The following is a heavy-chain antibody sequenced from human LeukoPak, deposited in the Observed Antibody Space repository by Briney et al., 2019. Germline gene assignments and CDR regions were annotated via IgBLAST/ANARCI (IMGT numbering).Heavy chain of an antibody. J-gene: IGHJ4*02. D-gene: IGHD5-12*01. CDR3: VRLKAAYTGYDIIDY. Sequence: GGSLRLSCAASGFTFSAYYMSWIRQAPGKGLEWVSYISTTGSTMKYADSVKGRFTISRDNAKNSLFLHMNSLRAEDTAVYYCVRLKAAYTGYDIIDYWGQGTLITVSP. CDR2: ISTTGSTM. CDR1: GFTFSAYY. V-gene: IGHV3-11*01.